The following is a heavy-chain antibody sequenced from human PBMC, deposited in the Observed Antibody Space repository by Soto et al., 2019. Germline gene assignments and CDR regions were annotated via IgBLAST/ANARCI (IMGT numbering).Heavy chain of an antibody. V-gene: IGHV4-31*03. Sequence: PSETLSLTCTVSGGSISSGGYYWSWIRQHPGKGLEWIGYIYYSGSTYYNPSLKSRVTISVDTSKNQFSLKLSSVTAADTAVYYCARDSGYCSGGSCYVNWFAPWGQGTLVTVSS. CDR3: ARDSGYCSGGSCYVNWFAP. J-gene: IGHJ5*02. CDR1: GGSISSGGYY. D-gene: IGHD2-15*01. CDR2: IYYSGST.